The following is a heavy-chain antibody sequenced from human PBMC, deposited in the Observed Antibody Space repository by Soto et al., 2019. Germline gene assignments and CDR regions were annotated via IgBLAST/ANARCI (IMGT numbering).Heavy chain of an antibody. CDR1: GYTFTSYD. CDR3: AVEGGTRGAGWFDP. D-gene: IGHD1-26*01. CDR2: ISAYNGNT. V-gene: IGHV1-18*01. Sequence: QVQLVQSGAEVKKPGASVKVSCKASGYTFTSYDIRWVRQAPGQGLEWMGWISAYNGNTNYAQKLHDRVTMTPDTSTSTAYKELRSLRSDDPAVYYSAVEGGTRGAGWFDPWGQGTLVTVSS. J-gene: IGHJ5*02.